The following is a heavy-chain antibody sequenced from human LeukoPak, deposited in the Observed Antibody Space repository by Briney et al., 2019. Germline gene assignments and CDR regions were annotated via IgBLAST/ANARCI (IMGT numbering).Heavy chain of an antibody. J-gene: IGHJ6*02. CDR3: ATDYPYAYYYDMDV. CDR2: IKQDGSEK. Sequence: PGGSLRLSCAASGFTSSIYWMSWVRQAPGKGLEWVANIKQDGSEKYYVDSVKGRFTISRDNAKNSLYLQMNSLRAEDTAVYYCATDYPYAYYYDMDVWGQGTTVTVSS. CDR1: GFTSSIYW. D-gene: IGHD4-11*01. V-gene: IGHV3-7*01.